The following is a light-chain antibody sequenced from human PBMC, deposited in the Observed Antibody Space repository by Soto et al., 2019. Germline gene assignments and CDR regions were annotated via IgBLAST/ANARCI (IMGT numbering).Light chain of an antibody. J-gene: IGKJ1*01. CDR1: QSISSSY. CDR2: GAS. V-gene: IGKV3-20*01. Sequence: TVLTQSPGTLSLSPGERATLSCRASQSISSSYLAWYQQKPGQAPRLLIYGASNRATAIPDRFSGSGSGTDFTLTISRLEPEDFAVYYCQQYDDSPGTFGQGTKVEIK. CDR3: QQYDDSPGT.